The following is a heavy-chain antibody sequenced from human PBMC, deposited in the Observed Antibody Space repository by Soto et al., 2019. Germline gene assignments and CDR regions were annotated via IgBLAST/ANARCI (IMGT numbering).Heavy chain of an antibody. CDR1: GYTFTSYD. V-gene: IGHV1-8*01. CDR2: MNPNSGNT. Sequence: QVQLVQSGAEVKKPGASVKVSCKASGYTFTSYDINWVRQATGQGLEWMGWMNPNSGNTGYAQKFQGRGTMTRNTSISTAYMELSSLRSEDTAVYYCARGYQCSGGSCYSYYYYYYMDVWGKGTTVTVSS. J-gene: IGHJ6*03. CDR3: ARGYQCSGGSCYSYYYYYYMDV. D-gene: IGHD2-15*01.